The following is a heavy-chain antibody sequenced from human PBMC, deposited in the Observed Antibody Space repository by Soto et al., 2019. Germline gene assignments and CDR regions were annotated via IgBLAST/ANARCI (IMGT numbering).Heavy chain of an antibody. D-gene: IGHD1-26*01. CDR1: GVSISSGGYY. V-gene: IGHV4-31*03. CDR3: ARDSVGGATLHY. CDR2: IYYSGST. Sequence: QVQLQESGPGLVKPSQTLSLTCTVSGVSISSGGYYWTWIRQHPGKGLEWIGYIYYSGSTYYNPSLKCRVTISVDTSKNQFSLKLSSVTAADTAVYYCARDSVGGATLHYWGQGTLVTVSS. J-gene: IGHJ4*02.